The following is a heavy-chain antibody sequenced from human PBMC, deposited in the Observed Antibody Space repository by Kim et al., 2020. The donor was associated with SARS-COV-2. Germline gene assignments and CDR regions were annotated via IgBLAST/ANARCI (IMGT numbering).Heavy chain of an antibody. J-gene: IGHJ3*02. V-gene: IGHV4-59*13. D-gene: IGHD7-27*01. CDR2: IHSSGVT. CDR3: AILPLKDNWGWRDAFDI. CDR1: GGSISGYY. Sequence: SETLSLTCTVSGGSISGYYWSWIRQPPGRGLEWIGYIHSSGVTVYNPSLESRVTISLDTSKSQFSLRLTSVTAADTAVYYFAILPLKDNWGWRDAFDIWGQGTMVTVSS.